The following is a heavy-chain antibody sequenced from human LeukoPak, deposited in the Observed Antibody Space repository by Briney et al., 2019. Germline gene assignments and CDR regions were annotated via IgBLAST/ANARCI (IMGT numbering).Heavy chain of an antibody. CDR2: IDSSTTRI. Sequence: SGGSLRLSCAASGFTFRSFSMNWVRQAPGKGLEWVSAIDSSTTRIYYANSVRGRFTISRDNAKNSLDLQMNSLRAEDTAVYYCVRGGTYCDSTCTGADYWGQGTLVAVSS. CDR1: GFTFRSFS. V-gene: IGHV3-21*01. J-gene: IGHJ4*02. D-gene: IGHD2/OR15-2a*01. CDR3: VRGGTYCDSTCTGADY.